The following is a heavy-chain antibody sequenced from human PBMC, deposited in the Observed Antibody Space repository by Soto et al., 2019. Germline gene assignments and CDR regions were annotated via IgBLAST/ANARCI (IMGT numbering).Heavy chain of an antibody. Sequence: QLQLQESGPGLVKPSETLSLTCTVSGGSISSSSYYWGWIRQPPGKGLEWIGSIYYSGSTYYNPSLKSRVTISVDTSKNQFSLKLSSVTAADTAVYYCARHSPVAGTVARIYWYFDLWGRGTLVTVSS. CDR1: GGSISSSSYY. CDR2: IYYSGST. V-gene: IGHV4-39*01. CDR3: ARHSPVAGTVARIYWYFDL. J-gene: IGHJ2*01. D-gene: IGHD6-19*01.